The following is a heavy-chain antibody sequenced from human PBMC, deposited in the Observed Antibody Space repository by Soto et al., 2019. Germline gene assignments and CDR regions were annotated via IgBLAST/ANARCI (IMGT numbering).Heavy chain of an antibody. D-gene: IGHD3-3*01. CDR2: INHSGST. Sequence: QVQLQQWGAGLLKPSETLSLTCAVYGGSFSGYYWSWIRQPPGKGLEWIGGINHSGSTNYNPSLKSRVTISVDTSNNQFSLKLSSVTVADTAVYYCATRRRDYDFWSGYSYYYYGMDVWGQGTTVTVSS. V-gene: IGHV4-34*01. CDR1: GGSFSGYY. J-gene: IGHJ6*02. CDR3: ATRRRDYDFWSGYSYYYYGMDV.